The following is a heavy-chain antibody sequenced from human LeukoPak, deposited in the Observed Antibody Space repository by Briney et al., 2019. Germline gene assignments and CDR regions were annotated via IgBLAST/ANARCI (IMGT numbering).Heavy chain of an antibody. J-gene: IGHJ4*02. CDR1: GGSISSSSYY. Sequence: SSETLSLTCTVSGGSISSSSYYWGWIRQPPGKGLEWIGTMYYSGRTYYNPSLKSRVTISVGTSKNQFSLKLSSVTAADTAVYYCARAIRGHYYGSGNYPYYFDYWGQGTLVTVSS. CDR2: MYYSGRT. V-gene: IGHV4-39*07. CDR3: ARAIRGHYYGSGNYPYYFDY. D-gene: IGHD3-10*01.